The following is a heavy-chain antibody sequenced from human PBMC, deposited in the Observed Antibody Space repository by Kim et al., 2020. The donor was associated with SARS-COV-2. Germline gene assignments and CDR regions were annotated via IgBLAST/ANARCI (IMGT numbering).Heavy chain of an antibody. CDR1: GYTFTSYY. CDR3: ARNGYSSSWPNYGMDV. CDR2: INPSGGST. J-gene: IGHJ6*02. D-gene: IGHD6-13*01. Sequence: ASVKVSCKASGYTFTSYYMHWVRQAPGQGLEWMGIINPSGGSTSYAQKFQGRVTMTRDTSTSTVYMELSSLRSEDTAVYYCARNGYSSSWPNYGMDVWGQGTTVTVSS. V-gene: IGHV1-46*01.